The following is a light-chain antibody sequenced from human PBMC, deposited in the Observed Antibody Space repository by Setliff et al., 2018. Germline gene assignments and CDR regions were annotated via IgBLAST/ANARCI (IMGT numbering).Light chain of an antibody. CDR2: DVS. CDR1: SSDVGDYNF. V-gene: IGLV2-14*01. CDR3: SSYTSSSTQV. Sequence: VLTQPRSVSGSPGQSVTISCTGTSSDVGDYNFVSWFQQHPGKAPKLMIYDVSNRPSGVSNRFSGSKSGNTASLTISGLQAEDEADYYCSSYTSSSTQVFGTGTKGTVL. J-gene: IGLJ1*01.